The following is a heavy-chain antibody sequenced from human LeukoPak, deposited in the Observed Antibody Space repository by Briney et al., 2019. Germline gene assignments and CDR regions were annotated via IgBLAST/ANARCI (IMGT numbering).Heavy chain of an antibody. CDR3: AGLRWALHSSSWSPYSYYGM. CDR2: IDPSDSYT. J-gene: IGHJ6*01. Sequence: GQSLRFSCKGFGYSFTPYLCTGGRKMPGKGLEWMGRIDPSDSYTNYSPSFQGHVTISADKSISTAYLQWSNLKASDTAMYYCAGLRWALHSSSWSPYSYYGM. D-gene: IGHD6-13*01. CDR1: GYSFTPYL. V-gene: IGHV5-10-1*01.